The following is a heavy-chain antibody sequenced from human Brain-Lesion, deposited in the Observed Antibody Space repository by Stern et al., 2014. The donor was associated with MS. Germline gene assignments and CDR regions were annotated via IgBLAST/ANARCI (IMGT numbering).Heavy chain of an antibody. CDR3: ARDVALGYYDSSGYFAFDI. V-gene: IGHV4-31*03. CDR1: GGSISSGGYY. CDR2: IHHTGSP. D-gene: IGHD3-22*01. J-gene: IGHJ3*02. Sequence: VQLVESGPGLVKPSQTLSLTCTVSGGSISSGGYYWNWIRQHPEKGLEWIGYIHHTGSPYYNPSLKSRVTISVDTSENRFSLSLSSVTAADTAMYYCARDVALGYYDSSGYFAFDIWGPGTMVTVSS.